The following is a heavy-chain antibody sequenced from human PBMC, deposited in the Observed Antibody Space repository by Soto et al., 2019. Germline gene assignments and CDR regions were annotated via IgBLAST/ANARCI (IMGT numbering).Heavy chain of an antibody. V-gene: IGHV3-53*01. CDR2: IYSGDTT. CDR1: GFTVSSNY. CDR3: ARDLRTLYSMDV. Sequence: EVQLVESGGGLIQPGGSLRLSCAASGFTVSSNYMSWVRQAPGKGLEWVSVIYSGDTTYYADSVKGRFTISRDHSKNTLYLQMNSLRAEDTAVYYCARDLRTLYSMDVWGQGTTVTVSS. J-gene: IGHJ6*02.